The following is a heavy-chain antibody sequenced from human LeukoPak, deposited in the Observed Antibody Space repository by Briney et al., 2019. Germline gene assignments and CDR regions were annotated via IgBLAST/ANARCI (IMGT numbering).Heavy chain of an antibody. Sequence: PGGSLRLSCAASGFTFSNFPMKWVRQAPGKGLEWVSSISGSRSYIYYADSVKGRFTISRDNAKNTLYLQMNSLRGEDTAVYYCARDSALGYASGTSDYWGQGTLATVSS. CDR1: GFTFSNFP. CDR2: ISGSRSYI. V-gene: IGHV3-21*06. J-gene: IGHJ4*02. D-gene: IGHD6-19*01. CDR3: ARDSALGYASGTSDY.